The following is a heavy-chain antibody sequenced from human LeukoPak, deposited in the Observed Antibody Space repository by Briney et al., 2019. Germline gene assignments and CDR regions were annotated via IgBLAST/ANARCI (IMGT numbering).Heavy chain of an antibody. D-gene: IGHD5-18*01. J-gene: IGHJ4*02. CDR2: IYYSGST. CDR3: ARHRFVGRKLGYSYGYTGFDY. Sequence: PSETLSLTCTVSGYSISSGYYWGWIRQPPGKGLEWIGSIYYSGSTYYNPSLKSRVTISVDTSKNQFSLKLSSVTAADTAVYYCARHRFVGRKLGYSYGYTGFDYWGQGTLVTVSS. V-gene: IGHV4-38-2*02. CDR1: GYSISSGYY.